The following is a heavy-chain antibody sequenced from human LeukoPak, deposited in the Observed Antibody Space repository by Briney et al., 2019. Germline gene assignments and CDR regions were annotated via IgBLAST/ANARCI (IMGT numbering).Heavy chain of an antibody. V-gene: IGHV1-3*01. CDR2: INAGNGNT. D-gene: IGHD2-2*01. CDR3: AREVVVGGGNWFDP. J-gene: IGHJ5*02. Sequence: ASVRVSCKASGYTFTSYAMHWVRQAPGQRLEWMGWINAGNGNTKYSQKFQGRVTITRDTSASTAYMELSSLRSEDTAVYYCAREVVVGGGNWFDPWGQGTLVTVSS. CDR1: GYTFTSYA.